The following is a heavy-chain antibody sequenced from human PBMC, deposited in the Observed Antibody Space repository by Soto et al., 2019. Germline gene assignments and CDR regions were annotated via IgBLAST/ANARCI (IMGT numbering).Heavy chain of an antibody. CDR3: ARLVRRVNNGAYYYGMDV. J-gene: IGHJ6*02. CDR1: GGSISSSSYY. D-gene: IGHD2-21*01. Sequence: SETLSLTCTVSGGSISSSSYYWGWIRQPQGKGLEWIGSIYYSGSTYYNPSLKSRVTISVDTSKNQFSLKLSSVTAADTAVYYCARLVRRVNNGAYYYGMDVWSQGTTVTVSS. CDR2: IYYSGST. V-gene: IGHV4-39*01.